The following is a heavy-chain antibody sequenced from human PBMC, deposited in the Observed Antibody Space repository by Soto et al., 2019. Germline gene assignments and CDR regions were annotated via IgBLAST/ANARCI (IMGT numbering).Heavy chain of an antibody. CDR1: GGSISSGDW. J-gene: IGHJ6*03. Sequence: SETLSLTCAVSGGSISSGDWCWSWVRQSPGKGLEWIGEIYYSGSTTYNPSLKSRVTISADTSKNQFSLRLSSVTAADTATYYCARGGISHWAYFYYMDVWDRGTTVTVSS. V-gene: IGHV4-4*02. CDR2: IYYSGST. D-gene: IGHD2-21*01. CDR3: ARGGISHWAYFYYMDV.